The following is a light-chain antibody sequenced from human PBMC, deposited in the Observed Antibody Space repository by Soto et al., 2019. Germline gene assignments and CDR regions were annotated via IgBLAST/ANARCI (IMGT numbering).Light chain of an antibody. CDR2: AAS. CDR1: QDINSW. J-gene: IGKJ4*01. CDR3: QQSDTFPFT. V-gene: IGKV1D-12*01. Sequence: DIQMTQSPSSVSASVGDRVTITCRASQDINSWLVWYQQKPGRAPKLLIHAASTLQSGVPSRFSGSGSGTDFSLTISSLQPEDFATYYCQQSDTFPFTFGGGTKVDIK.